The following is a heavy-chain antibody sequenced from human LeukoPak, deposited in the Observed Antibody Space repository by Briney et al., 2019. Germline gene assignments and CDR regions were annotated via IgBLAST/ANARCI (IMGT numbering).Heavy chain of an antibody. D-gene: IGHD3-9*01. V-gene: IGHV3-64D*09. CDR1: GFTFSSYW. Sequence: GGSLRLSCAASGFTFSSYWMHWVRQAPGKGLEYVSAISSNGGSTYYADSVKGRFTISRDNSKNTLYLQMSSLRAEDTAVYYCVKGNYDILPGYFDYWGQGTLVTVSS. CDR2: ISSNGGST. J-gene: IGHJ4*02. CDR3: VKGNYDILPGYFDY.